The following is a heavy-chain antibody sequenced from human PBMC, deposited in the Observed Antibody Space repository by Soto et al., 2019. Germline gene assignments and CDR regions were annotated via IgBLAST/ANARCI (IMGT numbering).Heavy chain of an antibody. D-gene: IGHD1-26*01. J-gene: IGHJ4*02. CDR3: AKDADPSGSYYFDY. CDR1: GFTFSSYG. V-gene: IGHV3-30*18. Sequence: QVPLVESGGGVVQPGRSLRLSCAASGFTFSSYGMHWVRQAPGKGLEWVAVISYDGSNKYYADSVKGRFTISRDNSKNTLYLQMNSLRAEDTAVYYCAKDADPSGSYYFDYWGQGTLVTVSS. CDR2: ISYDGSNK.